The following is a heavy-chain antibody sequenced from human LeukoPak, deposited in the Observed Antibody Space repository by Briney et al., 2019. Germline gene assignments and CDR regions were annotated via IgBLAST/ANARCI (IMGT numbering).Heavy chain of an antibody. CDR2: ISAYNGNT. J-gene: IGHJ4*02. CDR3: ARDLTRYDYSNSGPVDY. CDR1: GYTFTNYG. D-gene: IGHD4-11*01. V-gene: IGHV1-18*01. Sequence: ASVKVSCKASGYTFTNYGITWVRQAPGQGLEWMGWISAYNGNTKYAQKLQGRVTMTTDTSTSTAYMELRSLRSDDTAVYYCARDLTRYDYSNSGPVDYWGQGTLVTVSS.